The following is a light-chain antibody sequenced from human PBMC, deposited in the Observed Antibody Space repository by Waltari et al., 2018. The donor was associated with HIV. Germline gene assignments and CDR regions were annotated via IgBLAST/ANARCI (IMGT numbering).Light chain of an antibody. J-gene: IGLJ3*02. Sequence: QSVLTQPPSVSGAPGQRVTIPCTGGSTNIGEDYHVNRYQQLPGTAPKLLIYGYNNRPSGVPDRFSGSKSGTSASLAISGLQAEDEADYYCHSYDSSLDGWVFGGGTKLTVL. CDR1: STNIGEDYH. CDR3: HSYDSSLDGWV. CDR2: GYN. V-gene: IGLV1-40*01.